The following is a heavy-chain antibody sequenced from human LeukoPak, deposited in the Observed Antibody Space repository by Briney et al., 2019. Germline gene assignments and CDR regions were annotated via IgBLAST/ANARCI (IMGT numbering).Heavy chain of an antibody. J-gene: IGHJ6*03. CDR3: AREIYYYMDV. Sequence: GGSLRLSCAASGVTFSSYVMHWVRQAPGKGLEWVAIISYDGSNEYYADSVKGRFTISRDNSKNTLYLQMNSLRAADTAVYYCAREIYYYMDVWGKGTTVIVSS. CDR2: ISYDGSNE. V-gene: IGHV3-30*04. CDR1: GVTFSSYV.